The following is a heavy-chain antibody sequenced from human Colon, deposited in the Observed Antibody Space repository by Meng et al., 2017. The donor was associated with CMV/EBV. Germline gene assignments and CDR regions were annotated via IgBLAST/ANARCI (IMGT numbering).Heavy chain of an antibody. CDR3: AKEQSIGIAVTGIFDF. D-gene: IGHD6-19*01. CDR1: GDSTSGFF. J-gene: IGHJ4*02. V-gene: IGHV4-4*07. Sequence: QVQLQEAGPGLGKPSESLSLTCTVSGDSTSGFFWSWIRQPAGKGLEWIGRIYSSGSTFYNPSLESRVTMSIDTSKNQFSLRLASVTAADTAVYFCAKEQSIGIAVTGIFDFWGQGALVTVSS. CDR2: IYSSGST.